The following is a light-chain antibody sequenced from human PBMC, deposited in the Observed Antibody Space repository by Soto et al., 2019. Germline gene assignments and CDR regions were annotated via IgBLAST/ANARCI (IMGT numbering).Light chain of an antibody. J-gene: IGKJ2*01. Sequence: EIVLTQSPGSLSLSPGERATLSCRASQTLSSSYLAWYQQKPGQAPRLLIYGASSRATGTPDRFSGSGSGTDYTLTISRLEPEDSAVYYCQQFGTSPPYTFGQGTKLEIK. V-gene: IGKV3-20*01. CDR1: QTLSSSY. CDR3: QQFGTSPPYT. CDR2: GAS.